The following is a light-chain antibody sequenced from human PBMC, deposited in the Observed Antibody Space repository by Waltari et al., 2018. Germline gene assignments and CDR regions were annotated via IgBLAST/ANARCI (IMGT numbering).Light chain of an antibody. CDR1: QSVSTW. CDR2: KAS. CDR3: QEYNSYST. Sequence: DIQMTQSPSTLSASVGDRVTITCRASQSVSTWLTWYQQKQGKAPKLLIYKASTLESGVPSRFSGSGSGTEFTLTISSLQPDDFATYYCQEYNSYSTFGQGTKVETK. J-gene: IGKJ1*01. V-gene: IGKV1-5*03.